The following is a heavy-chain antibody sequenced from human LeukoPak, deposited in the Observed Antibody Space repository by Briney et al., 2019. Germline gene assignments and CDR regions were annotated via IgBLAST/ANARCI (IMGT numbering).Heavy chain of an antibody. D-gene: IGHD4-11*01. CDR1: EFTLKDYW. CDR3: ARGSPTPNSRYLDL. Sequence: PGGSLRLSCEASEFTLKDYWMHWVRQGPGKGLVWVSRINSDGSSASYADSVKGRFTISRDNAKNTLYLQMNSLRAEDTAVYYCARGSPTPNSRYLDLWGRGTLVTVSS. J-gene: IGHJ2*01. V-gene: IGHV3-74*01. CDR2: INSDGSSA.